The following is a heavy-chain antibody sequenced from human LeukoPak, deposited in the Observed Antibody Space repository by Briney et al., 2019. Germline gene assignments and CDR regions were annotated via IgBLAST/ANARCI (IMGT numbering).Heavy chain of an antibody. Sequence: ASVKVSCKASGYTFTSYDINWVRQATGQGLEWMGWMNPNSGNTGYAQKFQGRATMTRNTSISTAYMELSSLRSEDTAVYYCARTAPPRYCSGGSCYSGYYYYYYMDVWGKGTTVTVSS. CDR3: ARTAPPRYCSGGSCYSGYYYYYYMDV. CDR1: GYTFTSYD. D-gene: IGHD2-15*01. CDR2: MNPNSGNT. J-gene: IGHJ6*03. V-gene: IGHV1-8*01.